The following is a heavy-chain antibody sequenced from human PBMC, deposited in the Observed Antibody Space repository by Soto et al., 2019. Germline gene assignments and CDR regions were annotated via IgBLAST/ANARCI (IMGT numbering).Heavy chain of an antibody. V-gene: IGHV4-30-4*01. Sequence: SETLPLTCSVSGGSISSGYYYWSWIRQPPGKGLEWIGNIYYSGNTYYNPSLKSRLIISIDTSKNQFSLEVGSVTAADTAVYYCASSSLYGMDVCGQGTTVTVSS. CDR3: ASSSLYGMDV. CDR2: IYYSGNT. CDR1: GGSISSGYYY. J-gene: IGHJ6*02.